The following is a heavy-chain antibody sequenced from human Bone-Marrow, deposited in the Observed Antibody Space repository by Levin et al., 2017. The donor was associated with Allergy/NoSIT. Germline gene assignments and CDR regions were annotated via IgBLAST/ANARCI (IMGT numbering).Heavy chain of an antibody. CDR1: GGTFSSYA. D-gene: IGHD1-26*01. Sequence: SVKVSCKASGGTFSSYAISWVRQAPGQGLEWMGGIIPIFGTANYAQKFQGRVTITADESTSTAYMELSSLRSEDTAVYYCARDRDVVGATGWFDPWGQGTLVTVSS. J-gene: IGHJ5*02. V-gene: IGHV1-69*13. CDR3: ARDRDVVGATGWFDP. CDR2: IIPIFGTA.